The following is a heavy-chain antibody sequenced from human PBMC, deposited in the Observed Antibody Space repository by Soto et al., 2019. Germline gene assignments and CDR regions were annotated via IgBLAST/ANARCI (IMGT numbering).Heavy chain of an antibody. J-gene: IGHJ6*02. CDR2: IKFDGSFT. Sequence: EVQLVESGGGLVQPGGSLRLSCVASGFNFSDYWMHWVRQAPGKGLVWASRIKFDGSFTSHADSVKGRFTISRDNARNTVHLQMDSLRAEDTGVYYCARGLRNYYGVDVWGQGTTVTVSS. V-gene: IGHV3-74*01. CDR1: GFNFSDYW. D-gene: IGHD4-17*01. CDR3: ARGLRNYYGVDV.